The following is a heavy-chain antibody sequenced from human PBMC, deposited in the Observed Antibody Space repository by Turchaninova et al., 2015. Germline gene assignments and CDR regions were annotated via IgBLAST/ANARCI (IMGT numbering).Heavy chain of an antibody. CDR2: INPNSGAT. D-gene: IGHD2-21*01. V-gene: IGHV1-2*06. J-gene: IGHJ5*02. CDR3: TREAGDFDL. CDR1: GYNARSYD. Sequence: QVHLVQSGDAGKKPGASVKASCKASGYNARSYDMHWVRQAPGKGREWMGRINPNSGATNYAQKFQGRVTMTRDTSVTTVYMELSRLISDDTAVYYCTREAGDFDLWGQGTLVTVSS.